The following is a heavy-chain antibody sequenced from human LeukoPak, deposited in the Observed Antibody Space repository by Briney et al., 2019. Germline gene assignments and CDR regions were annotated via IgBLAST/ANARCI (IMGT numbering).Heavy chain of an antibody. V-gene: IGHV3-21*01. CDR1: GFTFSSYA. CDR2: ISGSSSYI. D-gene: IGHD3-10*01. CDR3: ARVHYYDSGSRWGDYFDY. J-gene: IGHJ4*02. Sequence: GGSLRLSCAASGFTFSSYAMSWVRQAPGKGLEWVSSISGSSSYIYYADSVKGRFTISRDNAKNSLYLQMNSLRAEDTAVYYCARVHYYDSGSRWGDYFDYWGQGTLVTVSS.